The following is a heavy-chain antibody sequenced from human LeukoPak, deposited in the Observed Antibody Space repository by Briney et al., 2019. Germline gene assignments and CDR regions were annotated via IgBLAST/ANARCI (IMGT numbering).Heavy chain of an antibody. J-gene: IGHJ6*03. CDR3: ARVPRSYYYYYYMDV. Sequence: PSETLSLTCNVSGGSISGYHWSWIRQPPGKGLEWLGYIYYSGSSNYNPSLKSRVTISADTSKNQFSLKLSSVTAADTAVYYCARVPRSYYYYYYMDVWGKGATVTVSS. CDR2: IYYSGSS. CDR1: GGSISGYH. V-gene: IGHV4-59*01.